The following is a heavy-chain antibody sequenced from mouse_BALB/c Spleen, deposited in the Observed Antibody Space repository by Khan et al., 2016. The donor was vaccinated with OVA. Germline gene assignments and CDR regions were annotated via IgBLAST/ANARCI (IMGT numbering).Heavy chain of an antibody. Sequence: EVKLEESGGDLVKPGGSLKLSCAASGCTFSDYAMSWVRQTPEKRLEWVTTISSGGSFTYYLDSVKGRFTISRDSAKNTLYLQMSSLRSEDTSMYYCTRTPGYYGSNYFDQWGQGTSLTVSS. CDR1: GCTFSDYA. V-gene: IGHV5-9-3*01. D-gene: IGHD1-1*01. CDR2: ISSGGSFT. CDR3: TRTPGYYGSNYFDQ. J-gene: IGHJ2*03.